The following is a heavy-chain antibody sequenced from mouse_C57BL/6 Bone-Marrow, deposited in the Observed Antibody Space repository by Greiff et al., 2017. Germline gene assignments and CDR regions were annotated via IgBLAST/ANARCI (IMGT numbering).Heavy chain of an antibody. CDR1: GFTFSSYG. J-gene: IGHJ2*01. CDR3: ARQIVATSYYFDY. D-gene: IGHD1-1*01. CDR2: ISSGGSYT. Sequence: EVQLQESGGDLVKPGGSLKLSCAASGFTFSSYGMSWVRQTPDKRLEWVATISSGGSYTYYPDSVKGRFPISRDNAKNTLYLQMSSLRSEDTAMYYCARQIVATSYYFDYWGQGTTLTVSS. V-gene: IGHV5-6*01.